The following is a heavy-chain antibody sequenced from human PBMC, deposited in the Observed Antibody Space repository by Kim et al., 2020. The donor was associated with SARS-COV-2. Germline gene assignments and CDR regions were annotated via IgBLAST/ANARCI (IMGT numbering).Heavy chain of an antibody. J-gene: IGHJ2*01. Sequence: ASVKVSCKASGYTFASFGISWVRQAPGQGLEWMGWIRHNIDQTLYAEKFQGRVTMTSDTSTNTAYMELRSLRFDDTAVYFCARRDNDFRSLGLWGRGTLVVVSS. CDR3: ARRDNDFRSLGL. CDR1: GYTFASFG. D-gene: IGHD3-3*01. CDR2: IRHNIDQT. V-gene: IGHV1-18*04.